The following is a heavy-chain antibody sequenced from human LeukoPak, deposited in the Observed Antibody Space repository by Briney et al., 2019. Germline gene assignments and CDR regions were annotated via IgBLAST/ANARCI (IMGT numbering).Heavy chain of an antibody. CDR3: SRHMYYYEDTGYYANPFNY. CDR1: GDTFSFYA. CDR2: YIPILTRT. J-gene: IGHJ4*02. D-gene: IGHD3-22*01. Sequence: SVKVFCKAYGDTFSFYALSWVRQAPGQRLDWMGGYIPILTRTHYAERFQGPVTITTDESPNPAYLEPRRLSSDNHAVDYCSRHMYYYEDTGYYANPFNYWGEGTLVTVSS. V-gene: IGHV1-69*05.